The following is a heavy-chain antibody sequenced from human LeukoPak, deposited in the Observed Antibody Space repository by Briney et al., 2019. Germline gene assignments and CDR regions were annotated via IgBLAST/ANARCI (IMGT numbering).Heavy chain of an antibody. V-gene: IGHV1-18*01. J-gene: IGHJ6*02. D-gene: IGHD2-2*01. CDR3: ARDLPAGDYGMDV. CDR1: GYTFSSYG. CDR2: ITSYNGNT. Sequence: ASVKVSCKASGYTFSSYGISWVRQAPGQGLEWMGWITSYNGNTKYAQQLQGRVTMTTDTSTGTAYMELRSLRSDDTAVYYCARDLPAGDYGMDVWGQGTTVTVSS.